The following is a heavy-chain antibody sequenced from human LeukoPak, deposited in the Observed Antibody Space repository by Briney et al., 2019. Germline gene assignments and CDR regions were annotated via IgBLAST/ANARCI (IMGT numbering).Heavy chain of an antibody. Sequence: PGGSLRLSCAASGFTLSSYGMHWVRQAPGKGLEWAAVTSYDGRKKYYVDSVKGRFTISRDTSKNTLYLQMNSLRTEDTAIYYCARDLSSSWALDYWGQGTLVTVSS. D-gene: IGHD6-13*01. CDR2: TSYDGRKK. CDR1: GFTLSSYG. CDR3: ARDLSSSWALDY. V-gene: IGHV3-30*03. J-gene: IGHJ4*02.